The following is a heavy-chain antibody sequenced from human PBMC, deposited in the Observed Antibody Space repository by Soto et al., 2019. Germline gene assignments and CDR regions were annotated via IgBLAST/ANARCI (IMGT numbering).Heavy chain of an antibody. CDR2: IYWDDDK. D-gene: IGHD6-13*01. Sequence: QITLKESGPTLVKPTQTLTLTCTFSGFSLSTNRVGVGWIRQPPGKALEWLALIYWDDDKRYSPSLKSRLTIPKDPSKNQVVLTMTNMDPVDTAKYYCAHRGQLDFGDYFDYWGQGTLVTVSS. CDR3: AHRGQLDFGDYFDY. J-gene: IGHJ4*02. V-gene: IGHV2-5*02. CDR1: GFSLSTNRVG.